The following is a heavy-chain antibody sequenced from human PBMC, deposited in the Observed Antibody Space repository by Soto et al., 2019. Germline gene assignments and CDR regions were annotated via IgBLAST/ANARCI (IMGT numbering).Heavy chain of an antibody. CDR2: IYYSGST. J-gene: IGHJ5*02. Sequence: SETLSLTCTVSGGSISSGGYYWSWIRQHPGKGLEWIGYIYYSGSTYYNPSLKSRVTISVDTSKNQFSLKLSSVTAADTAVYYCARGGCSRTSCYSFWFDPWGQGTLVTVSS. V-gene: IGHV4-31*03. CDR3: ARGGCSRTSCYSFWFDP. CDR1: GGSISSGGYY. D-gene: IGHD2-2*01.